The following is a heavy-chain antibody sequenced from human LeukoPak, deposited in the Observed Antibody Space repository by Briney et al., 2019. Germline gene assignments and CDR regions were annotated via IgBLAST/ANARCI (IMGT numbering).Heavy chain of an antibody. CDR2: ISGSGSST. CDR3: AKHPYCSGAVCYHIDY. CDR1: GFTFSSYA. J-gene: IGHJ4*02. Sequence: GGSLRLSCAASGFTFSSYAMSWVRQAPGKGMEWVSTISGSGSSTYYADSVKGRFTISRDNSKNTVYLQMNSLRAEDTAVYYCAKHPYCSGAVCYHIDYWGQGTLVTVPS. V-gene: IGHV3-23*01. D-gene: IGHD2-15*01.